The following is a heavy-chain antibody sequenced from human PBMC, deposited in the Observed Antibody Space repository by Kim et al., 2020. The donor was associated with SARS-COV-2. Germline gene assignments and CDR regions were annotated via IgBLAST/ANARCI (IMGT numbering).Heavy chain of an antibody. CDR3: ARGYYFDY. Sequence: GGSLRLSCAASGLTFSSYSVNWVRQAPGKGLEWVSYISGSSSTIHYADSVKGRFTISRDNARNSLYLQMNSLRDEDTAVYYCARGYYFDYWGQGTLVTVS. J-gene: IGHJ4*02. CDR2: ISGSSSTI. CDR1: GLTFSSYS. V-gene: IGHV3-48*02.